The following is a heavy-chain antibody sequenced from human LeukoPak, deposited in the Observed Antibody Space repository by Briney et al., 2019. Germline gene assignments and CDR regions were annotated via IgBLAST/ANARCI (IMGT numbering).Heavy chain of an antibody. J-gene: IGHJ4*02. CDR2: ISSSGSTR. Sequence: PGGSLRLSCAASGFTFSSYEMNWVRQAPGKGLVWVSYISSSGSTRYYADSVKGRFTISRDNAKNSLYLQMNSLRAEDTGVYYCARDGSGWYDYWGQGILVTVSS. CDR1: GFTFSSYE. V-gene: IGHV3-48*03. CDR3: ARDGSGWYDY. D-gene: IGHD6-19*01.